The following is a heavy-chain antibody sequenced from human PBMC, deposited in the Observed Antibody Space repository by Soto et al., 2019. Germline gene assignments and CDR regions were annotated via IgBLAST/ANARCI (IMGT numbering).Heavy chain of an antibody. J-gene: IGHJ4*02. CDR2: VSSSGNVK. CDR1: GFNFNTYG. CDR3: AKEGGQQGGARYRYDY. Sequence: QVQLVESGGGVVQPGRSLRLSCSASGFNFNTYGMHWVRQAPGKGLAWVAFVSSSGNVKYYADSVKGRFTVSRDNSQNTMYLQMDSLRPEDTARYYCAKEGGQQGGARYRYDYWGQGTLVTVSS. D-gene: IGHD1-26*01. V-gene: IGHV3-30*18.